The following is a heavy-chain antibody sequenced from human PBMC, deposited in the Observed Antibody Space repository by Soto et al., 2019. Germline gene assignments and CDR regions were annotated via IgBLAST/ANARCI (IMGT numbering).Heavy chain of an antibody. D-gene: IGHD1-26*01. Sequence: QVQLVQSAPEVKKPGASVKVSCKSSGYAFSTYGLSWVRQAPGQGLEWMAWISAYNGDSNYAQHLQDRGTLATDTSTSTAYMELRSLRSDDTAVYFCARSSGTSYIWFDPGGQGTLVIVSP. CDR1: GYAFSTYG. CDR3: ARSSGTSYIWFDP. V-gene: IGHV1-18*01. J-gene: IGHJ5*02. CDR2: ISAYNGDS.